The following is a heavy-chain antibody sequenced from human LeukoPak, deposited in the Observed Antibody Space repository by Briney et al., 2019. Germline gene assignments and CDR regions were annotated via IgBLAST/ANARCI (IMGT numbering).Heavy chain of an antibody. Sequence: GGSLRLSCAASGFTFSNYWMSWVRQAPGKGLEWVANIKQDGSEKFYVHSVKGRFTISRDNAKSSLYLQMNSLRAEDTAIYYCARIKELQQVGGTTSYYFDYWGQGTLVTVSS. CDR2: IKQDGSEK. D-gene: IGHD1-26*01. CDR1: GFTFSNYW. V-gene: IGHV3-7*01. CDR3: ARIKELQQVGGTTSYYFDY. J-gene: IGHJ4*02.